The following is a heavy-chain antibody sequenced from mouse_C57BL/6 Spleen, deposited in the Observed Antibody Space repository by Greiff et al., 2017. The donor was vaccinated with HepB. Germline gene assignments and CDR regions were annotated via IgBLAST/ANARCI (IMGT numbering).Heavy chain of an antibody. Sequence: ESGPGLVKPSQSLSLTCSVTGYSITSGYYWNWIRQFPGNKLEWMGYISYDGSNNYNPSLKNRISITRDTSKNQFFLKLNSVTTEDTATYYCAREPDYYGSSPSFDYWGQGTTLTVSS. CDR1: GYSITSGYY. CDR2: ISYDGSN. V-gene: IGHV3-6*01. CDR3: AREPDYYGSSPSFDY. D-gene: IGHD1-1*01. J-gene: IGHJ2*01.